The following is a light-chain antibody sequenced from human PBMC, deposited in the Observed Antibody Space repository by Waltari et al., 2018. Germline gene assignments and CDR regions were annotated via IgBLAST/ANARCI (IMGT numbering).Light chain of an antibody. CDR3: QQYDEWPRT. CDR1: QSVNYY. V-gene: IGKV3-15*01. Sequence: EVVLTQSPATLSVSPGERATLSCMDSQSVNYYLAWDQQKDGQAPRLLIYGASTRATGIPARFSGSGSGTEFTLSISSLQSEDFAIYYCQQYDEWPRTFGHGTRVEI. CDR2: GAS. J-gene: IGKJ1*01.